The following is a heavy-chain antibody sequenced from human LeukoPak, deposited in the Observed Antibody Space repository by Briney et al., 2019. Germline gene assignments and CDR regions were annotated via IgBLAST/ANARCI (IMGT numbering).Heavy chain of an antibody. V-gene: IGHV1-2*06. CDR1: GYTFTGYY. CDR3: ARERVVAATEGFDP. D-gene: IGHD2-15*01. Sequence: ASVKASCKASGYTFTGYYMHWVRQAPGQGLEWMGRINPNSGGTNYAQKFQGRVTMTRDTSISTAYMELSRLRSDDTAVYYCARERVVAATEGFDPWGQGTLVTVSS. CDR2: INPNSGGT. J-gene: IGHJ5*02.